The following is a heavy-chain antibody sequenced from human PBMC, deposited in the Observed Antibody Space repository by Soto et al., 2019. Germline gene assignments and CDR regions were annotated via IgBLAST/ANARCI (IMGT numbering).Heavy chain of an antibody. J-gene: IGHJ6*02. CDR3: VRGRGLDGSPYYYYYGMDV. Sequence: PGGSLRLSCEASGFTFSAYCMTWVRQAPGKGLEWVANIRKDGSEKYYVDSVKCRFTISRDNAKSSLYLQMNSLTAVDTAVYYCVRGRGLDGSPYYYYYGMDVWGQGTTVTVSS. CDR1: GFTFSAYC. CDR2: IRKDGSEK. D-gene: IGHD1-26*01. V-gene: IGHV3-7*03.